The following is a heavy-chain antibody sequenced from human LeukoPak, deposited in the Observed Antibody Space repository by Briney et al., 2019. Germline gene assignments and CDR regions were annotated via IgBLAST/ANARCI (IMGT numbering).Heavy chain of an antibody. Sequence: SETLSLTCTVSGGSISSYYWSWIRQPAGKGLEWIGRIYASGSTNYNPSLKSRVTMSVDTSKSQFSLKLISVTAADTAVYYCARDPRGIVGANHNWFDPWGQGTLVIVSS. J-gene: IGHJ5*02. CDR3: ARDPRGIVGANHNWFDP. CDR1: GGSISSYY. CDR2: IYASGST. D-gene: IGHD1-26*01. V-gene: IGHV4-4*07.